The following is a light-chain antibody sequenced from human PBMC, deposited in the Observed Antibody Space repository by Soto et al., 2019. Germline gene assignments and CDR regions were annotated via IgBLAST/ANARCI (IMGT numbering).Light chain of an antibody. J-gene: IGLJ2*01. CDR2: DVS. Sequence: QSVLTQPRSVSGPPGQSVTISCTGTSSDVGGYNYVSWYQQHPGKVPKLMIYDVSKRPSGVPDRFSGSKSGNTASLTISGLQAEDEADYYCCSYAGGSLVFGGGTKLTVL. CDR1: SSDVGGYNY. CDR3: CSYAGGSLV. V-gene: IGLV2-11*01.